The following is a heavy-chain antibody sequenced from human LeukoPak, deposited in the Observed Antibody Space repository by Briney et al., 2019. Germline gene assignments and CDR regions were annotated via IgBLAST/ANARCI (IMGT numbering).Heavy chain of an antibody. CDR2: ISGDGGST. D-gene: IGHD6-13*01. CDR1: GFTFDDYA. CDR3: AKGRGAAAGFMDV. J-gene: IGHJ6*02. Sequence: GGSLRLSCAASGFTFDDYAMHWVRQAPGKGLEWVSLISGDGGSTYYADSVKGRFTISRDNSKSSLYLQMSSLRTEDTALYYCAKGRGAAAGFMDVWGQGNTVTVSS. V-gene: IGHV3-43*02.